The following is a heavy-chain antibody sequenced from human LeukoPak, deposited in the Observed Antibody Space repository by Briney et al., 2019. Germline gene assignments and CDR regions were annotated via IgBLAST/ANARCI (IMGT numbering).Heavy chain of an antibody. V-gene: IGHV1-69*04. CDR1: GGTFSSYA. D-gene: IGHD2-2*03. CDR2: IIPLLGIA. J-gene: IGHJ6*02. CDR3: ARVGYCSSTSCPLMAYGMDV. Sequence: ASVKVSCKASGGTFSSYAISWVRQAPGQGLEWMGRIIPLLGIANYAQKFQGRVTITADKSTSTAYMELSSLRSEDTAVYYCARVGYCSSTSCPLMAYGMDVWGQGTTVTVSS.